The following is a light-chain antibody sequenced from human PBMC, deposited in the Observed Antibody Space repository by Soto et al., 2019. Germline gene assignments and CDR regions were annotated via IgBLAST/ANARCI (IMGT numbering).Light chain of an antibody. CDR1: QSVSNY. J-gene: IGKJ1*01. CDR2: TTS. V-gene: IGKV1-39*01. CDR3: QQSDSMPWT. Sequence: DIQMTQSPSSLSASVGDRVTITCRASQSVSNYLNWYQQRPGKAPKLLIYTTSTLQSGVPSRFSGSGSGTDFTLTISSLQPEDSATYYCQQSDSMPWTFGQGTKVDIK.